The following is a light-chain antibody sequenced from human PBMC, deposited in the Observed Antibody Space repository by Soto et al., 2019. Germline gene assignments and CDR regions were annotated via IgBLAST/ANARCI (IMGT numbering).Light chain of an antibody. CDR2: AAS. CDR1: QSISGY. Sequence: DIQMTQSPSSLSASVGDRVTITCRASQSISGYLNWYQQKPGKAPKILISAASGLQSGVPSRFSGSESGTDFTLTISSLQHEDFATYYCQQSYSSPSTFGQGTKLDIK. J-gene: IGKJ2*01. V-gene: IGKV1-39*01. CDR3: QQSYSSPST.